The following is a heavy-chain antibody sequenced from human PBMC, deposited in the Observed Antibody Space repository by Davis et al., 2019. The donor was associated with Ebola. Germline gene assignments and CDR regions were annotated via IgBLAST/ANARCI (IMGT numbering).Heavy chain of an antibody. Sequence: SVKVSCKASGGTFSSYAISWVRQAPGQGLEWMGGIIPIFGTANYAQKFQGRVTITADESTSTAYMELSSLRSEDTAVYYCAREGNYDSSGYNYYYYYGMDVWGQGTTVTVSS. CDR3: AREGNYDSSGYNYYYYYGMDV. CDR2: IIPIFGTA. J-gene: IGHJ6*02. D-gene: IGHD3-22*01. CDR1: GGTFSSYA. V-gene: IGHV1-69*13.